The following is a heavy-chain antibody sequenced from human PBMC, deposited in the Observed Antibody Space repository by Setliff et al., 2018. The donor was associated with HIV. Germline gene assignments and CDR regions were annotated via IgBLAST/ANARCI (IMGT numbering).Heavy chain of an antibody. V-gene: IGHV3-74*01. J-gene: IGHJ3*02. Sequence: PGGSVRLSCAASGFTFSGYWMHWVRQAPGKGLVWVSGINSDGSSTSYADSVKGRFTISRDNAKNTLYLQMNSLRAEDTAVYYCARGLDGWGSYKGGGAFDIWGQGTMVTVSS. D-gene: IGHD3-10*01. CDR1: GFTFSGYW. CDR2: INSDGSST. CDR3: ARGLDGWGSYKGGGAFDI.